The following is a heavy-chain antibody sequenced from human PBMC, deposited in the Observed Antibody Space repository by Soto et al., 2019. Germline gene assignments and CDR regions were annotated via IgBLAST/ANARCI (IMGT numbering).Heavy chain of an antibody. V-gene: IGHV1-69*13. J-gene: IGHJ3*02. D-gene: IGHD6-19*01. CDR1: GGTFSSYA. CDR3: ARPKIAVAGEDAFDI. CDR2: IIPIFGTA. Sequence: GASVKVSCKASGGTFSSYAISWVRQAPGQGLEWMGGIIPIFGTANYAQKFQGRVTITADESTSTAYMELSSLRSEDTAVYYCARPKIAVAGEDAFDIWGQGTTVTVSS.